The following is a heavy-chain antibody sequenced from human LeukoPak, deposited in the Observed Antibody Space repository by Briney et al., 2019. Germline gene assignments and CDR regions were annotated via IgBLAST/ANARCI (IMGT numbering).Heavy chain of an antibody. D-gene: IGHD4/OR15-4a*01. CDR2: IFTSGST. V-gene: IGHV4-4*07. J-gene: IGHJ5*02. CDR1: GGSITSDY. Sequence: SETLSLTCTVVGGSITSDYWSWIRQPAGKGLEWIGRIFTSGSTAYNPSLKSRVTMSLDTSKNQFFMKLSSVTAADTAAYFCSRGGANDLWGQGTLVTVSS. CDR3: SRGGANDL.